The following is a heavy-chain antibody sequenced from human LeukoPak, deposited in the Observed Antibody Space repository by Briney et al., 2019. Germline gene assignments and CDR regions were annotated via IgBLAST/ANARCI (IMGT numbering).Heavy chain of an antibody. CDR1: GYTFTRYA. J-gene: IGHJ4*02. Sequence: ASVNDSCKASGYTFTRYAMHWVRQAPGQRVEWMGWINAGNGKTKYLQKFQGRVTITRDTSASTAYMEPSSLRSEDTAVYYCARDGDYGDPMDPPRAFDYWGQGTLVTVSS. V-gene: IGHV1-3*01. D-gene: IGHD4-17*01. CDR2: INAGNGKT. CDR3: ARDGDYGDPMDPPRAFDY.